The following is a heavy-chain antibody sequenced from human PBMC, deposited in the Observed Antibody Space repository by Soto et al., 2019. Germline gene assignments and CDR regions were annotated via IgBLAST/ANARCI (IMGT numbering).Heavy chain of an antibody. CDR1: GGSISSYY. V-gene: IGHV4-59*01. J-gene: IGHJ4*02. D-gene: IGHD3-22*01. CDR3: ARAQYYDSSGFDY. Sequence: PSETLSLTCTVSGGSISSYYWSWIRQPPGKGLEWIGYIYYSGSTNYNPSLKSRVTISVDTSKNQFSLKLTSVTAADTAVYYCARAQYYDSSGFDYWGQGTLVTVS. CDR2: IYYSGST.